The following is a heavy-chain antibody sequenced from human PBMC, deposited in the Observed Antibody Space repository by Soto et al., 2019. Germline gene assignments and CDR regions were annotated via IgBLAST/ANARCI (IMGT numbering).Heavy chain of an antibody. Sequence: EVQLVESGGGLVQPGGSLRLSCTPSGFTFGNFAMSWVRQAPGKGLAWVSSISAGGATTYYADSVKGRVTMSRDNSKNTLSLQMISLRAEDSAVYYCAKDRGGTGWPFDHWGQGTLVTVSS. CDR1: GFTFGNFA. D-gene: IGHD6-19*01. V-gene: IGHV3-23*04. J-gene: IGHJ4*02. CDR3: AKDRGGTGWPFDH. CDR2: ISAGGATT.